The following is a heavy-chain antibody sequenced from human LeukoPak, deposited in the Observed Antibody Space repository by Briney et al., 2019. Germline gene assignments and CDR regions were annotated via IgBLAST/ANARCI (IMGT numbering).Heavy chain of an antibody. CDR3: ARGSGRRYYYYYGMDV. CDR2: INPNSGGT. CDR1: GYTFTGYY. D-gene: IGHD3-10*01. V-gene: IGHV1-2*02. J-gene: IGHJ6*02. Sequence: ASVKVSCKASGYTFTGYYMHWVRQAPGQGLEWMGWINPNSGGTNYAQKFQGRATMTRDTSISTVYMELSRLRSDDTAVYYCARGSGRRYYYYYGMDVWGQGTTVTVSS.